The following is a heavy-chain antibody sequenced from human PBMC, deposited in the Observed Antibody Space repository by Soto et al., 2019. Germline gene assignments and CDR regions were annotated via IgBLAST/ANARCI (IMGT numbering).Heavy chain of an antibody. CDR3: ARVRYGDYVLCMDV. V-gene: IGHV3-48*03. J-gene: IGHJ6*02. Sequence: LRLSCAACGFTFSSYEMDLVRQAPGKGLEWVSYISSSGSTIYYADSVKGRFTISRDNAKNSLYLQMNSLRAEDTAVYYCARVRYGDYVLCMDVWGQGTTVTVSS. D-gene: IGHD4-17*01. CDR2: ISSSGSTI. CDR1: GFTFSSYE.